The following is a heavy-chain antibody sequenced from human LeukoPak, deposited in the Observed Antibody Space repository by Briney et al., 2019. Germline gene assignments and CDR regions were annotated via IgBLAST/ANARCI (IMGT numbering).Heavy chain of an antibody. CDR3: AKEVTSGYSPLDY. J-gene: IGHJ4*02. CDR1: GFTFTNYG. D-gene: IGHD3-22*01. CDR2: IWYDGSNK. V-gene: IGHV3-33*06. Sequence: PGGSLRLSCAASGFTFTNYGMHWVRQAPGKGLEWVAVIWYDGSNKYYADSVKGRFTISRDNSKNTLYLQTNSLRAEDTAVYYSAKEVTSGYSPLDYWGQGTLVTVSS.